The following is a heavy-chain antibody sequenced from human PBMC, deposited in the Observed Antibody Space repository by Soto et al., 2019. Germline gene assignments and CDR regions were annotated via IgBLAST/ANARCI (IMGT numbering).Heavy chain of an antibody. CDR1: GFTFSSYS. CDR2: ISSSSSYI. CDR3: ARGPGQYNWNYVWFDP. V-gene: IGHV3-21*01. Sequence: GGSLRLSCAASGFTFSSYSMNWVRQAPGKGLEWVSSISSSSSYIYYADSVKGRFTISRDNAKNSLYLQMNSLRAEDTAVYYCARGPGQYNWNYVWFDPWGQGTLVTVSS. D-gene: IGHD1-7*01. J-gene: IGHJ5*02.